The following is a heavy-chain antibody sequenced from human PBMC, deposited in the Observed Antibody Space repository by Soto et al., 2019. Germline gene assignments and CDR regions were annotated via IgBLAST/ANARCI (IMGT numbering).Heavy chain of an antibody. CDR1: GGSFSGYY. V-gene: IGHV4-34*01. CDR3: AREYYDFWSGYFQTPHHYYYMDV. Sequence: ASETLSLTCAVYGGSFSGYYWSWIRQPPGKGLEWIGEINHSGSTNYNPSLKSRVTISVDTSKNQFSLKLSPVTAADTAVYYCAREYYDFWSGYFQTPHHYYYMDVWGKGTTVTVSS. J-gene: IGHJ6*03. D-gene: IGHD3-3*01. CDR2: INHSGST.